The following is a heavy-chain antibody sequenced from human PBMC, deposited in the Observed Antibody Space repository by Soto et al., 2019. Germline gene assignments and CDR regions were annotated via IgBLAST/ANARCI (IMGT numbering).Heavy chain of an antibody. V-gene: IGHV3-11*01. D-gene: IGHD6-19*01. CDR2: ISSSGSTI. CDR1: GFTFSDYY. Sequence: QVQLVESGGGLVKPGGSLRLSCAASGFTFSDYYMSWIRQAPGKGLEWVSYISSSGSTIYYADSVKGRFTISRDNAKNSLYLQMNSLRAEDTAVYYCARDATIAVAGTLDYYYDGMDVWGQGTTVTVSS. J-gene: IGHJ6*02. CDR3: ARDATIAVAGTLDYYYDGMDV.